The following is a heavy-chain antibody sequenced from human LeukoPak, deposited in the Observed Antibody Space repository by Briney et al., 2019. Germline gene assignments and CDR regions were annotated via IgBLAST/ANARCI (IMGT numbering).Heavy chain of an antibody. CDR3: ARLVRRGWSFDY. CDR1: GGSISSYY. V-gene: IGHV4-59*08. CDR2: IYYSGST. J-gene: IGHJ4*02. D-gene: IGHD6-19*01. Sequence: PSETLSLTCTVSGGSISSYYWSWIRQPPGKGLEWIGYIYYSGSTNYNPSLKSRVTISVDTSKNQFSLKPSSVTAADTAVYYCARLVRRGWSFDYWGQGTLVTVSS.